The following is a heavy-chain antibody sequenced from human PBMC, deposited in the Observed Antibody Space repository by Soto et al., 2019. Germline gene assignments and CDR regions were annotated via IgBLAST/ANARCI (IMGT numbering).Heavy chain of an antibody. CDR3: AREPSWSGYFEF. V-gene: IGHV4-59*01. CDR2: IYYNGST. J-gene: IGHJ4*02. Sequence: SETLSLTCTVSGGSISNYFWSWIRQPPGKGLEWVGFIYYNGSTQYNPSLKSRVTMSVDTSKNQFSLKLNSVTAADTAVYHCAREPSWSGYFEFWGQGALVTVSS. D-gene: IGHD3-3*01. CDR1: GGSISNYF.